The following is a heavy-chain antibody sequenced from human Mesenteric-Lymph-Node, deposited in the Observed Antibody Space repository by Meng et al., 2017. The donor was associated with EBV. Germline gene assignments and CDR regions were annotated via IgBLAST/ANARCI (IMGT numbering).Heavy chain of an antibody. D-gene: IGHD1-26*01. CDR3: VREASVGASTRFDD. J-gene: IGHJ4*02. CDR1: GYTFSNYG. CDR2: ISTFNGHT. V-gene: IGHV1-18*01. Sequence: QVQRGQSGGDVKKPEASVKVSCKASGYTFSNYGINWVRQAPGQGLEWMGWISTFNGHTIYAQTLQGRVTMTTDTSTSTAYMELWSLRSDDTAVYYCVREASVGASTRFDDWGQGTLVTVSS.